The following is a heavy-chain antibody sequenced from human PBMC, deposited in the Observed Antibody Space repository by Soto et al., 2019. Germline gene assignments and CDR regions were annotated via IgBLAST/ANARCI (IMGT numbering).Heavy chain of an antibody. V-gene: IGHV4-34*01. Sequence: SDTLSLTCSVYGAAFSGYYWSWIRQCPGKGLEWMGEIHHSGSTHYNPSLKSRLTFSIHESQSQFYMMLTSVHAADPALYFCARGHSTYGYDSWGQGSLVTVSS. CDR1: GAAFSGYY. CDR2: IHHSGST. J-gene: IGHJ4*02. D-gene: IGHD2-15*01. CDR3: ARGHSTYGYDS.